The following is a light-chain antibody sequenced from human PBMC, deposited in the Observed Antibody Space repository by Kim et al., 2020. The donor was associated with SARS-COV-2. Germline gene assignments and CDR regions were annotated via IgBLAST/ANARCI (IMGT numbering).Light chain of an antibody. CDR3: KQYDSLPIT. J-gene: IGKJ5*01. CDR1: QGISSR. V-gene: IGKV1D-16*01. CDR2: AAS. Sequence: GTVGDRGSITWRASQGISSRLAWYQKKPAKAPKSLIYAASSLQRGVPSRFRGSGSGTEFTLTITSLQPEDFGTYYCKQYDSLPITFGQGTRLEIK.